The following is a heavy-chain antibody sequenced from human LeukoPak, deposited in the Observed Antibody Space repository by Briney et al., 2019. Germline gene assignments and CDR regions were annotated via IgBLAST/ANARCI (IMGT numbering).Heavy chain of an antibody. Sequence: HSGGSLRLSCAASGFTFSNYVMGWVRQAPGKGLEWVSAISGNSDGADYADSVRGRFTISRDNSKNTLYQQMNSLRAEDTAVYYCANPVTAIWGQGTLVTVSS. D-gene: IGHD2-21*02. CDR2: ISGNSDGA. J-gene: IGHJ4*02. CDR3: ANPVTAI. CDR1: GFTFSNYV. V-gene: IGHV3-23*01.